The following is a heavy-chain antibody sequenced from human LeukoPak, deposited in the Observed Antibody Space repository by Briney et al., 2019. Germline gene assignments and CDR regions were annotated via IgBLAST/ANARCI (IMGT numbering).Heavy chain of an antibody. CDR2: ISSSSSYI. D-gene: IGHD5-18*01. V-gene: IGHV3-21*01. J-gene: IGHJ4*02. CDR3: ARDKGSYDSDF. CDR1: GFTFSSYT. Sequence: PGGSLRLSCAASGFTFSSYTMNWLRQAPGKGLEWVSSISSSSSYIYYADSVKGRLTISRDNAKNSLYLQMNSLRAEDTAVYYCARDKGSYDSDFWGQGTLVTVSS.